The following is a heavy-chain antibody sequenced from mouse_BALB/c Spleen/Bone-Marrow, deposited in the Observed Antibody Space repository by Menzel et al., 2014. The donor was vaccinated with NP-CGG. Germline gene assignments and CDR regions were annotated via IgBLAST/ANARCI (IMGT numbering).Heavy chain of an antibody. V-gene: IGHV1S81*02. D-gene: IGHD2-12*01. J-gene: IGHJ4*01. CDR2: INPSNGGT. CDR3: TRSRRAMDH. CDR1: AYTLTSYY. Sequence: QVQLKQSGAELVKPGASVKLSCKASAYTLTSYYMCWVKQRPGQGLEWIGEINPSNGGTNFNEKFKSKATLTVDKSSSTAYMSLSSLTSEDSAVYYCTRSRRAMDHWGQGTSVTVSS.